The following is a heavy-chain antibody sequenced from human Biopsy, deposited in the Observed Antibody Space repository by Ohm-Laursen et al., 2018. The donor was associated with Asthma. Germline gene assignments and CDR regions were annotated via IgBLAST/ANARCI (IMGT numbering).Heavy chain of an antibody. D-gene: IGHD1-26*01. CDR2: INPNSGAT. CDR3: ARAGALIVGATMGY. CDR1: GYPFIGYH. J-gene: IGHJ4*02. V-gene: IGHV1-2*06. Sequence: DSVKVSCKASGYPFIGYHIHWMRQAPGQGLEWMGRINPNSGATNYAQKFQGRVTMTRDTSTSTVYMELSSLRSEDTAVYYCARAGALIVGATMGYWGQGTLVTVSS.